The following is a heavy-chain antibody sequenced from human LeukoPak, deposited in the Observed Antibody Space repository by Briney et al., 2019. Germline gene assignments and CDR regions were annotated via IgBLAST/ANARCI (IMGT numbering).Heavy chain of an antibody. J-gene: IGHJ4*02. D-gene: IGHD3-10*01. V-gene: IGHV4-34*01. CDR2: INHSGTT. Sequence: SETLSLTCAVSGGSLSGYFWSWIRQPPGKGLEWIGEINHSGTTNYNPSLKSRVTISVDTSENHFSLKLSSVTAADTAVYYCARGGEYYYGSGSFYNQFYYFDYWGQGTLVTVSS. CDR1: GGSLSGYF. CDR3: ARGGEYYYGSGSFYNQFYYFDY.